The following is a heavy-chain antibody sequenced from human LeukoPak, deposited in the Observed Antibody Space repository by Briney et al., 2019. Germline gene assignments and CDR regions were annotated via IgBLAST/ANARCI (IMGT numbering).Heavy chain of an antibody. D-gene: IGHD6-13*01. CDR3: ARDLVYSRLIRGWFDP. J-gene: IGHJ5*02. Sequence: PSGTLSLTCSVSGGSIDTINWWSWVRRPPGKGLEWIGEVHHSGTTSYNPSLRSRVTISVDTSKNQFSLRLRSVTAADTAVYYCARDLVYSRLIRGWFDPWGQGTLVTVSS. CDR1: GGSIDTINW. V-gene: IGHV4-4*02. CDR2: VHHSGTT.